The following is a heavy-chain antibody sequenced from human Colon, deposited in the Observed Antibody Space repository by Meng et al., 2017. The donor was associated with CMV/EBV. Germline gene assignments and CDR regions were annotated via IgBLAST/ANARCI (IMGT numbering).Heavy chain of an antibody. CDR3: ARGKGYYSTSGNFDY. V-gene: IGHV1-18*01. CDR2: ISAHNGNT. Sequence: ASVKVSCKASGYTFTTYGISWVRQAPGQGLEWMGWISAHNGNTNYAQNLQGRVTMTTDRSTSTAYMELRSLRPDDTAVYYCARGKGYYSTSGNFDYWGQGTLVTVSS. CDR1: GYTFTTYG. D-gene: IGHD1-26*01. J-gene: IGHJ4*02.